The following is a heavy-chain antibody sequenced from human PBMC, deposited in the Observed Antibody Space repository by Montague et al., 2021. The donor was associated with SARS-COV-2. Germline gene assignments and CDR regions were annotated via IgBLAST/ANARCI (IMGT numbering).Heavy chain of an antibody. V-gene: IGHV6-1*01. CDR3: TSGRDENYNVMDV. CDR1: GDSVAENRGT. J-gene: IGHJ6*02. CDR2: TYYESKWYN. Sequence: CAISGDSVAENRGTWDGHRHAPSRDLELVGRTYYESKWYNDYAVSVRCRVTINPDTSKNQFSLQLNSVTPEDTAIYYCTSGRDENYNVMDVWGQGTTVTVSS. D-gene: IGHD5-24*01.